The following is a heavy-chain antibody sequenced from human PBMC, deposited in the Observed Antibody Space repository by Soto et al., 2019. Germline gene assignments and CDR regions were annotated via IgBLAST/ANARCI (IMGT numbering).Heavy chain of an antibody. V-gene: IGHV3-73*01. CDR2: IRSKAYSYAT. CDR1: GFTFSGSA. D-gene: IGHD7-27*01. Sequence: EVQLVESGGGLVQPGGSLILSCAASGFTFSGSAMHWVRQASGKGLEWVGRIRSKAYSYATAYAASVNGRFTLSRDDSKNTAYLQMNSLKSEDTAVYYCSRSYKTGDDAFDIWGQGTMVTVSS. CDR3: SRSYKTGDDAFDI. J-gene: IGHJ3*02.